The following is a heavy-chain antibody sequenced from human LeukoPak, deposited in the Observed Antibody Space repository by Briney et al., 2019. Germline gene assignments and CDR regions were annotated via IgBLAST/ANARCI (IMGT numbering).Heavy chain of an antibody. D-gene: IGHD3-22*01. V-gene: IGHV3-23*01. CDR2: ISGSGGST. J-gene: IGHJ4*02. CDR1: GFTFSSYG. Sequence: GGSLRLSCAASGFTFSSYGMSWVRQAPGKGLEWVSAISGSGGSTYYADSVKGRFTISRDNSKNTLYLQMNSLRAEDTAVYYCARVLHKRNYDSSDYYGYWGQGTLVTVSS. CDR3: ARVLHKRNYDSSDYYGY.